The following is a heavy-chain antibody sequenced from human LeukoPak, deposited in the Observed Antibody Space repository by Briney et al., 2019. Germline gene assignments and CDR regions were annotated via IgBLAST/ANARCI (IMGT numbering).Heavy chain of an antibody. CDR2: IFHTGHT. J-gene: IGHJ4*02. Sequence: SETLSLTCAVFGGSISSGDYPWSWIRQPPGKGLEWIGYIFHTGHTSYNPSLKSRVTISVDMSKNQLSLKLSSVTAADTAVYYCARAFYGSGSQFDYWGQGTLVTVSS. D-gene: IGHD3-10*01. CDR1: GGSISSGDYP. CDR3: ARAFYGSGSQFDY. V-gene: IGHV4-30-2*01.